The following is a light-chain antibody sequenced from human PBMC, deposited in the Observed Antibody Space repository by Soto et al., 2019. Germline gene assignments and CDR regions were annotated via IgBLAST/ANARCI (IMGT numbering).Light chain of an antibody. CDR1: QRISRW. CDR3: QQYNTDWS. Sequence: DIQMTQSPSTLSASVGNRVTISCRARQRISRWLAWYQQKPGRAPTLLLYHASPLESGVPSRFSGRGSGTECTLTISSLQPDDFATYYCQQYNTDWSFGQGTKVAIK. V-gene: IGKV1-5*01. J-gene: IGKJ1*01. CDR2: HAS.